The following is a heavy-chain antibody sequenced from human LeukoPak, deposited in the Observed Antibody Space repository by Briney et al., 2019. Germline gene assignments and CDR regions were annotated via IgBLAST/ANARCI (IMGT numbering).Heavy chain of an antibody. Sequence: GGSLRLSCAASGFTFSSYAMSWVRQAPGKGLEWVSAISGSGGSTYYADSVKGRFTISRDNSKNTLYLQMNSLRAEDTAVYYCAKKEGNYYDSSGYYLVSPEFDYRGQGTLVTVSS. CDR1: GFTFSSYA. V-gene: IGHV3-23*01. CDR3: AKKEGNYYDSSGYYLVSPEFDY. D-gene: IGHD3-22*01. CDR2: ISGSGGST. J-gene: IGHJ4*02.